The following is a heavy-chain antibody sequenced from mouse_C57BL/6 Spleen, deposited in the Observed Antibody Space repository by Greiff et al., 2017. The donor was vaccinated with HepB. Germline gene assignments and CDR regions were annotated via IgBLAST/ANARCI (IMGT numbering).Heavy chain of an antibody. Sequence: EVHLVESGGGLVKPGGSLKLSCAASGFTFSDYGMHWVRQAPEKGLEWVAYISSGSSTIYYADTVKGRFTISRDNAKNTLFLQMTSLRSEDTAMYYCARRDGNYPFAYWGQGTLVTVSA. CDR3: ARRDGNYPFAY. CDR2: ISSGSSTI. V-gene: IGHV5-17*01. D-gene: IGHD2-1*01. CDR1: GFTFSDYG. J-gene: IGHJ3*01.